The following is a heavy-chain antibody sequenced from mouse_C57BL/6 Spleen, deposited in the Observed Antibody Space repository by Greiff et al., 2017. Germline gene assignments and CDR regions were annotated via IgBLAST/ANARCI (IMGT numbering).Heavy chain of an antibody. J-gene: IGHJ3*01. V-gene: IGHV14-1*01. CDR2: IDPEDGDT. CDR3: TTTGSLTWFAY. D-gene: IGHD4-1*01. Sequence: VQLKQSGAELVRPGASVKLSCTASGFNIKDYYMHWVKQRPEQGLEWIGRIDPEDGDTEYAPKFQGKATMTADTSSNTAYLQLSSLTSEDTAVYYCTTTGSLTWFAYWGQGTLVTVSA. CDR1: GFNIKDYY.